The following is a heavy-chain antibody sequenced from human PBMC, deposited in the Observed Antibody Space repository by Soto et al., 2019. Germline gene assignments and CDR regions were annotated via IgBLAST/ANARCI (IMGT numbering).Heavy chain of an antibody. V-gene: IGHV1-69*13. CDR3: ATDRDILVVPAANVALDP. CDR2: IIPIFGTA. Sequence: SVQVSCKASGGTFSSYAISWVRQAPGQGLEWMGGIIPIFGTANYAQKFQGRVTITADESTSTAYMELSSLRSEDTAVYYCATDRDILVVPAANVALDPWAQGAPVTVSS. CDR1: GGTFSSYA. D-gene: IGHD2-2*01. J-gene: IGHJ5*02.